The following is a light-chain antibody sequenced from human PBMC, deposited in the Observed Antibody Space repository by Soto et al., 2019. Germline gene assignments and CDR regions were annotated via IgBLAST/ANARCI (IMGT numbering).Light chain of an antibody. Sequence: EIVMTQSPATLSVSPGERATLSCRASQSVSSNLAWYQQKPGQAPNLLIYGTTKRATGIPDRFSGSGSGTDFTLTISRLEPEDFAVYYCQQDSSSPRTFGQGTQVDI. CDR3: QQDSSSPRT. J-gene: IGKJ1*01. CDR2: GTT. CDR1: QSVSSN. V-gene: IGKV3-20*01.